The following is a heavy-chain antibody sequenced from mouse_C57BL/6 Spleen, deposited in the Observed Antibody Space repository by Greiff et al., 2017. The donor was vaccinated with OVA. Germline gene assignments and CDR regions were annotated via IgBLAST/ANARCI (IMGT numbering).Heavy chain of an antibody. J-gene: IGHJ4*01. CDR1: GYSFTDYN. CDR2: INPNYGSS. V-gene: IGHV1-39*01. Sequence: EVQLQQSGPELVKPGASVKISCKASGYSFTDYNMNWVKQSNGKSLEWLGVINPNYGSSSYNQKFKGKATLTVDQSSSTAYMQLNSLTSEDSAVYYCARITTVVAYYAMDYWGQGTSVTVSS. CDR3: ARITTVVAYYAMDY. D-gene: IGHD1-1*01.